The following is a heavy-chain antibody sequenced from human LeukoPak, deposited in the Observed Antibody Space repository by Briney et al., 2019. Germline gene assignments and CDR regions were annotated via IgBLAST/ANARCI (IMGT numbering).Heavy chain of an antibody. V-gene: IGHV3-74*01. CDR2: INTDGRIT. CDR1: GFTFSSYW. Sequence: GGSLRLSCAASGFTFSSYWMHWVRQAPGKGLVWVSRINTDGRITNYADSVKGRFTISRDNSKNTLYLQMNSLRAEDTAVYYCAREPLWFGEYMDRDYWGQGTLVTVSS. CDR3: AREPLWFGEYMDRDY. J-gene: IGHJ4*02. D-gene: IGHD3-10*01.